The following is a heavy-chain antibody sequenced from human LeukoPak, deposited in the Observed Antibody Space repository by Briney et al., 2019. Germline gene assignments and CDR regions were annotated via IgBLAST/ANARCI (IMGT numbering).Heavy chain of an antibody. CDR1: GYTFTSYD. D-gene: IGHD2-2*02. Sequence: ASVKVSCKASGYTFTSYDINWVRQATGQGLEWMGWMNPNSGNTGYAQKFQGRVTMTRSTSISTAYMELSSLRSEDTAVYYCARDCSSTSCYSPWGQGTLVTVSS. CDR2: MNPNSGNT. V-gene: IGHV1-8*01. CDR3: ARDCSSTSCYSP. J-gene: IGHJ5*02.